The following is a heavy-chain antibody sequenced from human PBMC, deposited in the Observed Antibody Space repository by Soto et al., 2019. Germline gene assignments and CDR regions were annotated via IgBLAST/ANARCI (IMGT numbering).Heavy chain of an antibody. CDR2: ISSSSNYV. CDR3: ARVGRLYDPLDY. D-gene: IGHD1-1*01. V-gene: IGHV3-21*02. CDR1: GFIFRNHG. Sequence: EVQLVESGGGLVKPGGSLRLSCVGSGFIFRNHGMNWVRQAPGKGLEWVSSISSSSNYVHYVDSVKGSFTVSRDNDENSLFLQMNSLRAEDTAVYFCARVGRLYDPLDYWGQGTLVTVSS. J-gene: IGHJ4*02.